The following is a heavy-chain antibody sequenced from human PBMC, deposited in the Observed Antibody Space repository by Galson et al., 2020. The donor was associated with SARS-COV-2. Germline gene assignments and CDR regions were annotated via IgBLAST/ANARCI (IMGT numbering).Heavy chain of an antibody. D-gene: IGHD6-19*01. J-gene: IGHJ5*02. Sequence: ASVKVSCKASGYTFTSYGISWVRQAPGQGHEWMGWISTNNGNTNYAHKLQGRVTMTTDTSTSTAYMELRSLRSDDTAVYYCARGLGSSGWYGGNWFDPWGQGTLVTVSS. CDR2: ISTNNGNT. V-gene: IGHV1-18*01. CDR1: GYTFTSYG. CDR3: ARGLGSSGWYGGNWFDP.